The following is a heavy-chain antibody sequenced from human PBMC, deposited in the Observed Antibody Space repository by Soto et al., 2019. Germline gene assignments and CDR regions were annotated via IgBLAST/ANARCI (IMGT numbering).Heavy chain of an antibody. CDR2: IYPADSDT. V-gene: IGHV5-51*01. CDR3: ARSWNDYGTYGAFDS. D-gene: IGHD4-4*01. CDR1: GYNFSNFW. Sequence: ESLKISCKVSGYNFSNFWLAWVRQMPGKGLELLGLIYPADSDTRYSTSFQGQVTFSADKSITTAYLHWSNLKASDTAMYYCARSWNDYGTYGAFDSWGQGTRVTVSS. J-gene: IGHJ4*02.